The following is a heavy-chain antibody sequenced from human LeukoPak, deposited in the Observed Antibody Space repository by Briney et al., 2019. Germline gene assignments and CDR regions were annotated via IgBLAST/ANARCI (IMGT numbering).Heavy chain of an antibody. V-gene: IGHV3-33*01. Sequence: PGGSLRLPCAASGFTFSSYGMHWVRQAPGKGLEWVAVIWYDGSNKYYADSVKGRFTISRDNSKNTLYLQMNSLRAEDTAVYYCARDQRLTYFDYWGQGTLVTVSS. J-gene: IGHJ4*02. CDR3: ARDQRLTYFDY. CDR1: GFTFSSYG. CDR2: IWYDGSNK. D-gene: IGHD3-22*01.